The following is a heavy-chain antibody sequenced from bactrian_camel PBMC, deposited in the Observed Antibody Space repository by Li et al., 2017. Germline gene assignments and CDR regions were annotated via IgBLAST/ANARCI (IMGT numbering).Heavy chain of an antibody. V-gene: IGHV3S53*01. CDR1: GGTFEGAD. D-gene: IGHD6*01. CDR2: ISSDGRT. Sequence: VQLVESGGGSVQTGETLRLSCLGVGGTFEGADMNWYRQPPGKRCELVASISSDGRTYYTDSVKGRFTIYEDNAKTAVYLQMRDLKPEDTASYYCAADSHKDVSDLRCDLWGQGTQVTVS. J-gene: IGHJ4*01. CDR3: AADSHKDVSDLRCDL.